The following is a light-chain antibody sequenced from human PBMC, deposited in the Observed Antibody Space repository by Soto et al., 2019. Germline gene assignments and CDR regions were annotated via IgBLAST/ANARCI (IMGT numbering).Light chain of an antibody. CDR3: QHYNSYSEA. CDR1: QTISSW. J-gene: IGKJ1*01. CDR2: KAS. V-gene: IGKV1-5*03. Sequence: DIHRTHSPSTLSVSLGDIVTITFRASQTISSWLAWYQQKPVQAPKLLIYKASTLTSGVPSRFSGSGSGTDFTLTISSLQPDDFATYYCQHYNSYSEAFGQGTKVDIK.